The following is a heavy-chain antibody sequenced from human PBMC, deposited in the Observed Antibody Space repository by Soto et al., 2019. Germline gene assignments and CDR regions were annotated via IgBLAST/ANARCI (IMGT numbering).Heavy chain of an antibody. CDR2: IWYDGSPK. J-gene: IGHJ4*01. Sequence: SLLLCYTAAGFPFIKLGVDWVSTTPGKGLEWVEVIWYDGSPKYYADSVKRRLTISSDNHNNTLYLQMSSLRAEDTAVYYCAKEVWGLYTFGRPLDNWGHGTRVTVSA. D-gene: IGHD3-16*01. CDR1: GFPFIKLG. V-gene: IGHV3-33*06. CDR3: AKEVWGLYTFGRPLDN.